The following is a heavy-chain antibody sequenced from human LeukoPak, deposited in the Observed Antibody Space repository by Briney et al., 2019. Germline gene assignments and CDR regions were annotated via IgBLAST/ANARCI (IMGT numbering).Heavy chain of an antibody. J-gene: IGHJ3*02. CDR3: ARVRCSSTSCYIGYAFDI. V-gene: IGHV4-39*01. D-gene: IGHD2-2*02. Sequence: PSETLSLTCTVSGVSISSRSYYWGWIRQPPGKGLEWIGKISDSGNTYYSPSLRSRVTISIDMSKNQFSLKLSSVTATDTAVYYCARVRCSSTSCYIGYAFDIWGQGTMVTVSS. CDR2: ISDSGNT. CDR1: GVSISSRSYY.